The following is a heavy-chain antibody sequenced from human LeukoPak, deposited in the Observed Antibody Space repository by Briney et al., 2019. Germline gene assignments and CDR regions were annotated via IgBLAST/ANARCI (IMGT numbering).Heavy chain of an antibody. CDR3: ARSLNLYYGSGSYYF. J-gene: IGHJ4*02. CDR1: GGTFISYA. D-gene: IGHD3-10*01. CDR2: IIPIFGTS. V-gene: IGHV1-69*06. Sequence: ASVKVSCKASGGTFISYAFSWVRQAPGQGLEWMGRIIPIFGTSNYAQKFQGRVTITWDKSTNTAYMELSSLRSEDTAVYYCARSLNLYYGSGSYYFWGQGTLVTVSS.